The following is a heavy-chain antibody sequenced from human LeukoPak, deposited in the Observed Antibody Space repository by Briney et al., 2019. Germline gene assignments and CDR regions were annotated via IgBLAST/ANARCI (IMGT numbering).Heavy chain of an antibody. CDR2: IFHSGST. V-gene: IGHV4-59*01. D-gene: IGHD3-22*01. CDR3: AEASSGSPVDAFDI. CDR1: GASISTYY. J-gene: IGHJ3*02. Sequence: SETLSLTCTVSGASISTYYWSWIRQPPGKRLEWIGYIFHSGSTNYDPSLRSRVTISVDMSKNQFSLKLNSVTAADTAVYYCAEASSGSPVDAFDIWGQGTMVTVSS.